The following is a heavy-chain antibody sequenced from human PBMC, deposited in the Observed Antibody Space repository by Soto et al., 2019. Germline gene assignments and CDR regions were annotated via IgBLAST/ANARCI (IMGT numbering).Heavy chain of an antibody. J-gene: IGHJ4*02. CDR3: ARGLWSPNFDY. D-gene: IGHD5-18*01. Sequence: GGSLRLSCVASGFTFSSYAMSWVRQAPGKGLEWVSAISISGGNTYYADSVKGRFTISRDNSKNTLYVQMNSLRAEDTAVYYCARGLWSPNFDYWGQGTLVTVSS. CDR2: ISISGGNT. V-gene: IGHV3-23*01. CDR1: GFTFSSYA.